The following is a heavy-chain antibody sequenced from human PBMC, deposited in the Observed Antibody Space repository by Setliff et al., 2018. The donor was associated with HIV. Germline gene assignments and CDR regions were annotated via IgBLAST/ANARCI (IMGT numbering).Heavy chain of an antibody. CDR1: GGSISNFL. CDR2: IYDSGST. J-gene: IGHJ3*02. V-gene: IGHV4-59*01. D-gene: IGHD4-17*01. CDR3: ARSRPSLRAFDI. Sequence: LSLTCTVSGGSISNFLWSWIRQPPGKGLEWIGYIYDSGSTNYNPSLKSRVTISVDPSKNYFSLKLTSVTAADTAVYYCARSRPSLRAFDIWGQGTMVTVSS.